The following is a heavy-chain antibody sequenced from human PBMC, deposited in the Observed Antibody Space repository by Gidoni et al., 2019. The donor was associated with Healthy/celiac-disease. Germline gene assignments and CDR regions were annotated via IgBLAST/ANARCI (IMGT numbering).Heavy chain of an antibody. CDR1: GFTFSSYA. CDR3: ARGSDYYGSGSHLDNFDY. Sequence: QVQLVESGGGVVQPGRSLRLSCAASGFTFSSYAMHWVRQAPGKGLEWVSVISYDGSNKYYADSVKGRFTISRDNSKNTLYLQMNSLRAEDTAVYYCARGSDYYGSGSHLDNFDYWGQGTLVTVSS. D-gene: IGHD3-10*01. CDR2: ISYDGSNK. J-gene: IGHJ4*02. V-gene: IGHV3-30-3*01.